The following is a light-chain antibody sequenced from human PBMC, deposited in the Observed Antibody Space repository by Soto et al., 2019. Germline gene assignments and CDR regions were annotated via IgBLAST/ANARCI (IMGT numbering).Light chain of an antibody. CDR1: QDIRSS. Sequence: EIVMTQSPATLSVSPGERVTLSCRASQDIRSSLAWYQQKPGQAPRLLIYGASIRATGVPATFSGSGSGTEFTLSISSLQSEHLGVYYCQQDGSWPLTFGGGTKVEIK. J-gene: IGKJ4*01. CDR3: QQDGSWPLT. CDR2: GAS. V-gene: IGKV3-15*01.